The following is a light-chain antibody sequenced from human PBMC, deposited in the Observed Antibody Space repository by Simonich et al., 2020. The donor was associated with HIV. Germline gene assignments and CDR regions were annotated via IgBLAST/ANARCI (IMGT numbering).Light chain of an antibody. CDR2: DAS. J-gene: IGKJ2*01. CDR3: QQFNNYPYT. V-gene: IGKV1D-13*01. Sequence: IQMTQSPSSVSASVGDRVTITCRASQGIGSDLAWYQQKPGKPPKLLIYDASSLESGVPSRFSGSGSGTDFTLTISSLQPEDFATYYCQQFNNYPYTFGQGTKLEIK. CDR1: QGIGSD.